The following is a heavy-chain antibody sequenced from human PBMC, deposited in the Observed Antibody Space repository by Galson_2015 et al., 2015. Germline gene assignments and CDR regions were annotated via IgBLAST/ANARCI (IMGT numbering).Heavy chain of an antibody. V-gene: IGHV3-23*01. Sequence: SLRLSCTASGFTFSSYAMSWVRQAPGKGLEWVSAISGSGGSTYYADSVKGRFTISRGNSKNTLYLQMNSLRAEDTAVYYCANQELQGDYYFDYCCQGTLVPVSS. D-gene: IGHD2-21*01. CDR2: ISGSGGST. CDR3: ANQELQGDYYFDY. CDR1: GFTFSSYA. J-gene: IGHJ4*02.